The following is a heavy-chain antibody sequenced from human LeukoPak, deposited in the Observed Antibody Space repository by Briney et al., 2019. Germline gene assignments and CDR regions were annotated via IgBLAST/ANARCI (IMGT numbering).Heavy chain of an antibody. CDR2: IKSKTDGGTT. CDR1: GFTFSSYG. V-gene: IGHV3-15*01. CDR3: TTVVKRAFDI. J-gene: IGHJ3*02. Sequence: PGRSLRLSCAASGFTFSSYGMHWVRQAPGKGLEWVGRIKSKTDGGTTDYAAPVKGRFTISRDDSKNTLYLQMNSLKTEDTAVYYCTTVVKRAFDIWGQGTMVTVSS.